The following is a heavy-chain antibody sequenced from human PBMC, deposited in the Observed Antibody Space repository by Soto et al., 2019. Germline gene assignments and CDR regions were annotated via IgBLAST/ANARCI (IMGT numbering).Heavy chain of an antibody. CDR1: GFTFESSV. V-gene: IGHV1-58*01. CDR2: IVVDTGNT. D-gene: IGHD1-26*01. J-gene: IGHJ4*02. Sequence: ASVKVSCKASGFTFESSVVHWVRQARGQRLEWIGWIVVDTGNTNYAQKVQERVTISRDMSTTTAYMELSSLRSEDTAVYYCAATSTAGAPVYWGQGTQVTVSS. CDR3: AATSTAGAPVY.